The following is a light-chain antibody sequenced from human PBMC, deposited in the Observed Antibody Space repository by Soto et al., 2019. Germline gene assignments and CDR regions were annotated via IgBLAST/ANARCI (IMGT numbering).Light chain of an antibody. CDR1: SSDVGCYNY. CDR3: CSYAGSYTLV. Sequence: QSALTQPRSVSGSPGQSVTISCTGTSSDVGCYNYVSWYQQHPGKAPKLMIYDVSKRPSGVPGRFSGSKSGNTASLTISGLQAVDEADYHCCSYAGSYTLVFGGGTKVTVL. CDR2: DVS. V-gene: IGLV2-11*01. J-gene: IGLJ2*01.